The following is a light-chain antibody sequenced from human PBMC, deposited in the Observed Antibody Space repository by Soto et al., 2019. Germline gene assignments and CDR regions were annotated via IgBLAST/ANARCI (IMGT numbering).Light chain of an antibody. CDR2: GNS. V-gene: IGLV1-40*01. CDR3: QSYDSSLSAHVV. CDR1: SSNIGAGYD. Sequence: QSVLTQPLSVSGAPGQRVTISCTGSSSNIGAGYDVHWYQQFPGTAPKLLIYGNSNRPSGVPDRFSGSKSGTSASLAITGLQAEDEADYYCQSYDSSLSAHVVFGGGTQLTVL. J-gene: IGLJ2*01.